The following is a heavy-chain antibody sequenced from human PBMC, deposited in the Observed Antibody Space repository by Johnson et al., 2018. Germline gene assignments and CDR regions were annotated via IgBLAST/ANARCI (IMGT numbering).Heavy chain of an antibody. CDR2: SNWTSVII. CDR1: GFTFDDYA. CDR3: TKGVADAFDI. Sequence: VQLVESGGGLVQPGRSLRLSCAAYGFTFDDYAMHWVRQAPGKGLEWVAGSNWTSVIIGYGASVKGRFTISRDNAKNALYLQMNSLRAEDTGSYYCTKGVADAFDIWGRGTMVTVAS. J-gene: IGHJ3*02. V-gene: IGHV3-9*01. D-gene: IGHD2-15*01.